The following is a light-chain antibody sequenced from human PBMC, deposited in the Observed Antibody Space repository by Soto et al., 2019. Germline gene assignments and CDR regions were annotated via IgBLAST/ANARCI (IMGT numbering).Light chain of an antibody. J-gene: IGKJ1*01. CDR2: WAS. V-gene: IGKV4-1*01. CDR3: QQYYSDPPT. CDR1: QSLLYSSNNKT. Sequence: DIVMTQSPDSLAVSLGERATINCKSSQSLLYSSNNKTLTWYQQKPGQPTKLLIYWASTRESGVPERFSGSGSGTDFTLTISSLQVEDVAVYYCQQYYSDPPTFGQGTKVEIK.